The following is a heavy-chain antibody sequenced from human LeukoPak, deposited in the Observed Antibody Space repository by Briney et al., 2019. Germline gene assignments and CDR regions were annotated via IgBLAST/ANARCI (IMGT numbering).Heavy chain of an antibody. Sequence: LRXSXAAXGFTFXSXAMHWVRQAPGKGLEWVAVISYDGSNKYYADSVKGRFTISRDNSKNTLYLQMNSLRAEDTAVYYCARRKGRVYYFDYWGQGTLVTVSS. CDR2: ISYDGSNK. CDR3: ARRKGRVYYFDY. J-gene: IGHJ4*02. CDR1: GFTFXSXA. V-gene: IGHV3-30-3*01. D-gene: IGHD6-13*01.